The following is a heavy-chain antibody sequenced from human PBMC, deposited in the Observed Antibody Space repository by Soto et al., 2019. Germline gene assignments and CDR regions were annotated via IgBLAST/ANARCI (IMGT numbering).Heavy chain of an antibody. CDR2: IKHSGSS. CDR3: ARNYYNSKVYGY. V-gene: IGHV4-34*09. J-gene: IGHJ4*02. D-gene: IGHD3-22*01. CDR1: AGSFSHYY. Sequence: NPSETLSLTCAVYAGSFSHYYWNWIRQSPGKGLEWIGKIKHSGSSNYNPSLKSRITISRDTSKNQFSLKLSSVTAADTAVYYCARNYYNSKVYGYWGQGTLVTVSS.